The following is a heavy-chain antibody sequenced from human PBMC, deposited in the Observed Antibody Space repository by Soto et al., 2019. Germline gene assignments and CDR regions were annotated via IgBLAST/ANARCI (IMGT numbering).Heavy chain of an antibody. J-gene: IGHJ5*02. CDR1: GYSFTSYW. CDR2: IYPGDSDT. CDR3: ARRPQACCGGDCYGFWFDP. Sequence: PGESLKISCKGSGYSFTSYWIGWVRQMPGKGLEWMGIIYPGDSDTRYSPSFQGQVTISADKSISTAYLQWSSLKASDTAMYYCARRPQACCGGDCYGFWFDPWGQGTLVTVSS. D-gene: IGHD2-21*02. V-gene: IGHV5-51*01.